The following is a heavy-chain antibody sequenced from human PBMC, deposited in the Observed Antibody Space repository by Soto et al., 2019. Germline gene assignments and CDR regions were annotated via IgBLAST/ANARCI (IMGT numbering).Heavy chain of an antibody. J-gene: IGHJ6*02. D-gene: IGHD3-22*01. CDR2: IWYDGSNK. V-gene: IGHV3-33*01. CDR3: ARDRYGDYYDSNPRLYGMDV. Sequence: QVQLVESGGGVVQPGRSLRLSCEASGFTFITYGMHWVRQAPGKGLEWVAVIWYDGSNKYYADSVKGRFTISRDNSKNTLYLQMNSLRAEDTAVYYCARDRYGDYYDSNPRLYGMDVWGQGTTVTVSS. CDR1: GFTFITYG.